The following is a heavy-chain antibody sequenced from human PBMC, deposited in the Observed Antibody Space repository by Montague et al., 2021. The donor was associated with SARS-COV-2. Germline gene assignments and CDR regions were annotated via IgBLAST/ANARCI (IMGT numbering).Heavy chain of an antibody. Sequence: TLSLTCTVSGGSISYCGYFWNWIRQHPGKGLKWIGYIDKSGTTQSNRYLKVRVSLSVDTSKNKFSLNLMSATAADKGLYYCARGLGGIDVWGQGTTVIVSS. J-gene: IGHJ6*02. CDR3: ARGLGGIDV. V-gene: IGHV4-31*03. D-gene: IGHD3-10*01. CDR1: GGSISYCGYF. CDR2: IDKSGTT.